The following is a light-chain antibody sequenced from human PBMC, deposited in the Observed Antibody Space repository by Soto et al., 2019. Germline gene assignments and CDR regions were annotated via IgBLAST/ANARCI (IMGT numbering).Light chain of an antibody. V-gene: IGKV1-5*01. CDR1: ESISYW. CDR3: QQYDSYSKT. J-gene: IGKJ2*01. Sequence: DIQLPQSPYTLTASVGDRVTIGCRASESISYWLAWYQQKPGKAPKLLIYDASSLRSWVPSRFSGSGSGTEFTLTISTLQPDDFATYYCQQYDSYSKTFGQGTQLEIK. CDR2: DAS.